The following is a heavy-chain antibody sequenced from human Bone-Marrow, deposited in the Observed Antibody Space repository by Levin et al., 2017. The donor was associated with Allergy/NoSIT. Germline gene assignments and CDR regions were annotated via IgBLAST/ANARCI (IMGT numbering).Heavy chain of an antibody. CDR2: INTNTGNP. J-gene: IGHJ3*02. D-gene: IGHD1-26*01. Sequence: GESLKISCKASGYTFTNYAISWVRQAPGQGLEWMGWINTNTGNPTYAQAFTGRFVFSLDTSATTAYLQIDSLKAEDTAVYYCASIPVGSLGRDVPAIWGQGTVVTVSS. V-gene: IGHV7-4-1*01. CDR1: GYTFTNYA. CDR3: ASIPVGSLGRDVPAI.